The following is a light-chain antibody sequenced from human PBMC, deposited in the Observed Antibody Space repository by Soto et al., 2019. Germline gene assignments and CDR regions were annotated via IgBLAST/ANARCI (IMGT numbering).Light chain of an antibody. CDR1: SSDVGGYNH. V-gene: IGLV2-11*01. CDR2: DVS. J-gene: IGLJ1*01. CDR3: CSYAGSYSYV. Sequence: QSALTQPRSVSGSPGQSVTISCTGTSSDVGGYNHVSWYQQHPGKAPKLMIYDVSKRPSGVPDRFSGSKSGNMASLTISGLQAEDEADYYCCSYAGSYSYVFGTGTKLTVL.